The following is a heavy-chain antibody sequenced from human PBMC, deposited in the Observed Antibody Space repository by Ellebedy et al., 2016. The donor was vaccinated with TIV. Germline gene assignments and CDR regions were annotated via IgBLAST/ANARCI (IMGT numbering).Heavy chain of an antibody. CDR2: ISDGGTIV. D-gene: IGHD2/OR15-2a*01. CDR3: ARARIDSQDYYYGMDV. Sequence: GGSLRLSXAVSGFTLSDYYMSWIRQAPGKGLEWAAYISDGGTIVSYTDSVKGRFTISRDSSRDSLYLHMRSLRAEDTAVYYCARARIDSQDYYYGMDVWGQGTTGTVSS. V-gene: IGHV3-11*01. CDR1: GFTLSDYY. J-gene: IGHJ6*01.